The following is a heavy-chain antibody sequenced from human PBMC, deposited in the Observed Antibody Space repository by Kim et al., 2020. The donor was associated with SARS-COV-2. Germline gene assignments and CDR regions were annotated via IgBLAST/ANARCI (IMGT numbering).Heavy chain of an antibody. CDR1: GGSFSGYY. V-gene: IGHV4-34*01. Sequence: SETLSLTCAVYGGSFSGYYWSWIRQPPGKGLEWIGEINHSGSTNYNPSLKSRVTISVDTSKNQFSLKLSSVTAADTAVYYCARSDIVVVDYWGQGTLVTVSS. D-gene: IGHD2-2*01. J-gene: IGHJ4*02. CDR2: INHSGST. CDR3: ARSDIVVVDY.